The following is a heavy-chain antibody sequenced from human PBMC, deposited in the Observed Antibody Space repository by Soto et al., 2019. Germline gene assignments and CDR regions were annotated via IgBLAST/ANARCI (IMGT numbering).Heavy chain of an antibody. D-gene: IGHD2-8*01. CDR2: IYYSGST. CDR1: GGSISSSSYY. J-gene: IGHJ4*02. V-gene: IGHV4-39*01. Sequence: PLETLSLTCTVSGGSISSSSYYWGWIRQPPGKGLEWIGSIYYSGSTYYNPSLKSRVTISVDTSKNQFSLKLSSVAAADTAVYYCARHRFVEMAKMVGFFDYWGQGTLVTVSS. CDR3: ARHRFVEMAKMVGFFDY.